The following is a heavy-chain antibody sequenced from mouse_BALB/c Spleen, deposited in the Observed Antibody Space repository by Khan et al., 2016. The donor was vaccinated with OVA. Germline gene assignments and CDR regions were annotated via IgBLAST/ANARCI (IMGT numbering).Heavy chain of an antibody. CDR1: GYTFTNYW. D-gene: IGHD3-1*01. Sequence: QVQLKQSGTELIRPGTSVKMSCKASGYTFTNYWLGWVKQRPGHGFKWIGDIYPRGYYTKYNDKFKGKATLTVDTSSNTAYMQLSSLTSEDSAVCFCTRWATWFFDVWGAGTTVTVSS. V-gene: IGHV1-63*02. CDR2: IYPRGYYT. J-gene: IGHJ1*01. CDR3: TRWATWFFDV.